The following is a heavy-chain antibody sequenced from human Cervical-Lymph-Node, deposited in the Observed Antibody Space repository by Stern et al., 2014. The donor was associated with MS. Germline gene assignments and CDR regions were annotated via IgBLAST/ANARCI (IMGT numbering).Heavy chain of an antibody. J-gene: IGHJ3*02. CDR1: GYTFSGYY. D-gene: IGHD4-23*01. CDR3: AKAGRWRDADT. Sequence: VQLVESGAEVKKPGASVKVSCKASGYTFSGYYMHWVRQAPGQGLEWMGWINPNSGDTKYAQKFQGWVTMTRDTSIGTAYMELSRLKSDDTAVYYCAKAGRWRDADTWGQGTMVTVTS. V-gene: IGHV1-2*04. CDR2: INPNSGDT.